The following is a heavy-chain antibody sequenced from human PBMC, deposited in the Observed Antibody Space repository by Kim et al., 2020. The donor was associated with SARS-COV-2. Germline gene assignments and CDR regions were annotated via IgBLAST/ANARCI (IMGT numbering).Heavy chain of an antibody. CDR2: IYYSGST. CDR1: GGSISSSSYY. D-gene: IGHD6-13*01. Sequence: SETLSLTCTVSGGSISSSSYYWGWIRQPPGKGLEWIGSIYYSGSTYYNPSLKSRVTISVDTSKNQFSLKLSSVTAADTAVYYCARKVIAAALDYWGQGTL. V-gene: IGHV4-39*01. CDR3: ARKVIAAALDY. J-gene: IGHJ4*02.